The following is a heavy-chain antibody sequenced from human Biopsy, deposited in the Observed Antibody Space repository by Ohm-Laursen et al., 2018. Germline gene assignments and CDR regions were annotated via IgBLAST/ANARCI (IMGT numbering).Heavy chain of an antibody. CDR2: NIPILGTG. J-gene: IGHJ1*01. Sequence: SVKVSCKAPGGTFSNYGVNWVRQAPGQGLEWLGGNIPILGTGNYAQKFQDRVTVAADTSTSTATMELRSLRSDDTAVYYCAAKLTGYFHHWGQGILVIVSS. V-gene: IGHV1-69*06. CDR1: GGTFSNYG. D-gene: IGHD3-9*01. CDR3: AAKLTGYFHH.